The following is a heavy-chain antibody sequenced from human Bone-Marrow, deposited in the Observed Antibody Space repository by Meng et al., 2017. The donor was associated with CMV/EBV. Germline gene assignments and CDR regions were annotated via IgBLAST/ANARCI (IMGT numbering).Heavy chain of an antibody. CDR2: ISSSGSTI. CDR1: GFTFSSYE. Sequence: GESLKISCAASGFTFSSYEMNWVRQAPGKGLEWVSYISSSGSTIYYADSVKGRFTISRDNAKNSLYLEMNSLRVEDTAVYYCARGRHYTGSAHIDDWGQGTLVTVSS. D-gene: IGHD2-8*02. CDR3: ARGRHYTGSAHIDD. V-gene: IGHV3-48*03. J-gene: IGHJ4*02.